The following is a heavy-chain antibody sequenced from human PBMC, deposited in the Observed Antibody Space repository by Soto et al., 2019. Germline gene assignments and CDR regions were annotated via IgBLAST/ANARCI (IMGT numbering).Heavy chain of an antibody. CDR1: GFTFSSYA. D-gene: IGHD5-18*01. CDR3: ANHSYGTEDYYYGMDV. V-gene: IGHV3-23*01. J-gene: IGHJ6*02. CDR2: ISGSGGST. Sequence: EVQLLESGGGLVQPGGSLRLSCAASGFTFSSYAMSWVRQAPGKGLEWVSAISGSGGSTYYADSVKGRFTISRDNSKNTLYLQMNRLRAEDTAVYYCANHSYGTEDYYYGMDVWGQGTTVTVSS.